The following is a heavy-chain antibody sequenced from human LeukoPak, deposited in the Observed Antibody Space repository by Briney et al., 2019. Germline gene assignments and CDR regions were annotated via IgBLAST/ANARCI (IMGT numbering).Heavy chain of an antibody. CDR1: GFTFSSYG. D-gene: IGHD3-9*01. CDR2: IWYDGSNK. J-gene: IGHJ5*02. Sequence: GGSLRLSCAASGFTFSSYGMHWVRQAPGKGLEWVAVIWYDGSNKYYADSVKGRFTISRDNSKNTLYLQMNSLRAEDTAVYYCTKEPLLRVSYNCFDPWGQGTLVTVSS. CDR3: TKEPLLRVSYNCFDP. V-gene: IGHV3-33*06.